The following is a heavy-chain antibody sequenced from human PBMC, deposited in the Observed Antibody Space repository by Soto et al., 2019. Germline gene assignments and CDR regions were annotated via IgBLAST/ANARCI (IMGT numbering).Heavy chain of an antibody. Sequence: GGSLRLSCAASGFTFSGSAMHWVRQASGKGLEWVGRIRSKANSYATAYAASVKGRFTISRDDSKNTAYLQMNSLKTEDTAVYYCARVRLIGGTTLLAYWGQGALVTVSS. CDR2: IRSKANSYAT. CDR3: ARVRLIGGTTLLAY. CDR1: GFTFSGSA. V-gene: IGHV3-73*01. D-gene: IGHD1-26*01. J-gene: IGHJ4*02.